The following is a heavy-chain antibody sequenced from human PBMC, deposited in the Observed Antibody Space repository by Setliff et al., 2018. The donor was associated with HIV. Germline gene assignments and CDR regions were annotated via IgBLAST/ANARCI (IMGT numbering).Heavy chain of an antibody. D-gene: IGHD6-13*01. J-gene: IGHJ3*01. CDR3: ARHRHTAAGTLDAFDL. CDR1: EYSFTSHW. CDR2: IHPVDSDA. V-gene: IGHV5-51*01. Sequence: PGESLKISCKGSEYSFTSHWIGWVRQMPGKGLEWMGIIHPVDSDARYSPSFQGQVTMSVVNSINTAYLQWGSLKASDTAFYYCARHRHTAAGTLDAFDLWGQGTMVTVSS.